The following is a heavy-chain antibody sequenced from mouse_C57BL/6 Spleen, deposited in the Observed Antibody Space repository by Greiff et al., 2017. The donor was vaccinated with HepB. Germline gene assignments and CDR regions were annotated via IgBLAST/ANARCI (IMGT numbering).Heavy chain of an antibody. V-gene: IGHV3-6*01. CDR2: ISYDGSN. CDR1: GYSITSGYY. D-gene: IGHD1-1*01. J-gene: IGHJ3*01. Sequence: EVQLQESGPGLVKPSQSLSLTCSVTGYSITSGYYWNWIRQFPGNNLEWMGYISYDGSNNYNPSLKNRISITRDTSKNQFFLKLNSVTTEDTATYYCARGRLNYYGSLAYWGQGTLVTVSA. CDR3: ARGRLNYYGSLAY.